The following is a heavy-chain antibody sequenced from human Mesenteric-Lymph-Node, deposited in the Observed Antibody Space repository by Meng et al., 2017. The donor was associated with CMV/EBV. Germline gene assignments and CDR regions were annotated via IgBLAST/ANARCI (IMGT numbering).Heavy chain of an antibody. Sequence: GESLKISCAASGFSFRKYGMSWVRQAPGKGLQWVSAISASGETTYYADSVRGRFTISRDTSKDTVYLQMNNVRADDAAVYYCAKPVGETGSWNEGYYGLDVWGRGTTVTVSS. J-gene: IGHJ6*02. D-gene: IGHD1-1*01. CDR3: AKPVGETGSWNEGYYGLDV. CDR2: ISASGETT. V-gene: IGHV3-23*01. CDR1: GFSFRKYG.